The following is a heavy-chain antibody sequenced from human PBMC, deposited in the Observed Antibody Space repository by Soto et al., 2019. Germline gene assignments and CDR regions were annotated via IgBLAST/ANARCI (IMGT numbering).Heavy chain of an antibody. D-gene: IGHD6-13*01. J-gene: IGHJ6*03. CDR3: ARFLLEQQLVKGGSYYYYYMDV. Sequence: PGGSLRLSCAASGFTFSSYSMNWVRQAPGKGLEWVSSISSSSSYIYYADSVKGRFTISRDNAKNSLYLQMNSLRAEDTAVYYCARFLLEQQLVKGGSYYYYYMDVWGKGTTVTVSS. V-gene: IGHV3-21*01. CDR2: ISSSSSYI. CDR1: GFTFSSYS.